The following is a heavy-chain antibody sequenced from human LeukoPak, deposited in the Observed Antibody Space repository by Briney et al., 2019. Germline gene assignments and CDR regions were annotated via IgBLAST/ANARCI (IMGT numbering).Heavy chain of an antibody. CDR1: GFTFSTYT. J-gene: IGHJ4*02. CDR2: ISSSGSTI. V-gene: IGHV3-48*04. CDR3: ASLSSSSRGY. D-gene: IGHD6-6*01. Sequence: GGSLRLSCAASGFTFSTYTMNWVRQAPGRGLEWVSYISSSGSTIYYADSVKGRFTISRDNAKNSLYLQMNSLRAEDTAVYYCASLSSSSRGYWGQGTLVTVSS.